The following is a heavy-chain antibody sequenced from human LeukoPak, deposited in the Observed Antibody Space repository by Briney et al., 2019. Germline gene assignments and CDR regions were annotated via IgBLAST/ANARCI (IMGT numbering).Heavy chain of an antibody. Sequence: GSLTLSCAASGFTFSSYWMSWVRQAPGQGLEWVANIKQDGSEKYYEDSVKGRFTITSDNANNSPYLQMNSLRADATAVYYCARGINYYDCSGYFFDYWGQGTLVTVSS. CDR2: IKQDGSEK. J-gene: IGHJ4*02. CDR3: ARGINYYDCSGYFFDY. D-gene: IGHD3-22*01. V-gene: IGHV3-7*01. CDR1: GFTFSSYW.